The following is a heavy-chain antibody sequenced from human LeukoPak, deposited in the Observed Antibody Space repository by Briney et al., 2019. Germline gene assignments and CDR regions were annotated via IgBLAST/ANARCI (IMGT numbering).Heavy chain of an antibody. J-gene: IGHJ6*03. Sequence: GGSLRLSCAASGFTFSSYAMSWVRQAPGKGLEWVANIKQDGSEKYYVDSVRGRFTISRDNSKNSLYLQMNSLRAEDTAVYYCARFHCSSSSCSASRYYYYYMDVWGKGTTVTVSS. CDR2: IKQDGSEK. D-gene: IGHD2-2*01. V-gene: IGHV3-7*01. CDR1: GFTFSSYA. CDR3: ARFHCSSSSCSASRYYYYYMDV.